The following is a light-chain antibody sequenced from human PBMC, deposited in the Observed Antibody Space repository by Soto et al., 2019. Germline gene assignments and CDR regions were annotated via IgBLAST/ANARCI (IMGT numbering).Light chain of an antibody. V-gene: IGKV3D-20*01. CDR2: DAS. Sequence: EIVLTQSPATMSVSPGQRAILSCGASQTVNNNYLAWYQQRPGLAPRLLIYDASTRATGIPDRFSGSGSGTDFTLTISRLEPEDFAVYYCQQYGSSVRTFGQGTKVEIK. J-gene: IGKJ1*01. CDR1: QTVNNNY. CDR3: QQYGSSVRT.